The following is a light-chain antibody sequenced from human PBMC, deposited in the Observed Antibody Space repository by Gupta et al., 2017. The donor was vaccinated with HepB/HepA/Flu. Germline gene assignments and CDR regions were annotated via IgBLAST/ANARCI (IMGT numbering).Light chain of an antibody. CDR3: ATWDDSLSGQV. Sequence: QYVLAQPPSASGTPGQRVTISCSGRTSNIGTNTVTWYQQLPGAAPKLLIYSNNQRPSGVPDRFSASKSGTSASLAISGLQSEDEADYDCATWDDSLSGQVFGGGTKLTVL. CDR2: SNN. CDR1: TSNIGTNT. J-gene: IGLJ2*01. V-gene: IGLV1-44*01.